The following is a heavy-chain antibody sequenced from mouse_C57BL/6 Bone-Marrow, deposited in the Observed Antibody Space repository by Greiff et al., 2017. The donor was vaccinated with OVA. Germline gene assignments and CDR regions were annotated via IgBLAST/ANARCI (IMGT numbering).Heavy chain of an antibody. J-gene: IGHJ2*01. V-gene: IGHV5-9*04. CDR3: ARHGGLLHYFDD. CDR2: ISGGGGNT. CDR1: GFTFSSYT. Sequence: EVKLMESGGGLVKPGGSLKLSCAASGFTFSSYTMPWVRQTPEKRLEWVATISGGGGNTYYPDSVKGRFPISRDNAKTTLYLQMSSLRSEDTAVDDCARHGGLLHYFDDWGKGTTLTVSS. D-gene: IGHD2-3*01.